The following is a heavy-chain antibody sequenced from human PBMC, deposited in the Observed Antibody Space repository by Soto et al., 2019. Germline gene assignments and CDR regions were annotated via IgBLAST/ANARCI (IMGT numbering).Heavy chain of an antibody. Sequence: ASVKVSCKASGYTFTSYDINWVRQATGQGLEWMGWMNPNSGNTGYAQKFQGRVTMTRNTPISTAYMELSSLRSEDTAVYYCTSSGGGMYYFDYWGQGTLVTVSS. J-gene: IGHJ4*02. D-gene: IGHD2-15*01. CDR1: GYTFTSYD. CDR2: MNPNSGNT. CDR3: TSSGGGMYYFDY. V-gene: IGHV1-8*01.